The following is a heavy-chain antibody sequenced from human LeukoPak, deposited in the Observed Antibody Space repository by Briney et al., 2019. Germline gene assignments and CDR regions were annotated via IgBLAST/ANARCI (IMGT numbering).Heavy chain of an antibody. V-gene: IGHV3-30-3*01. J-gene: IGHJ4*02. CDR2: ISYDGSNK. D-gene: IGHD2-15*01. Sequence: PGGSLRLSCAASGFTFSSYAMHWVRQAPGKGLEWVAVISYDGSNKYYADSVKGRFTVSRDNSKNTLYLQMNSLRAEDTAVYYCARDKEVYCSGGSCYYFDYWGQGTLVTVSS. CDR1: GFTFSSYA. CDR3: ARDKEVYCSGGSCYYFDY.